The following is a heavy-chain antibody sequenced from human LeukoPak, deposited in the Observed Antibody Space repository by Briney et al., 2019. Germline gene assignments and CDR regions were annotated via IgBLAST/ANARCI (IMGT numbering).Heavy chain of an antibody. CDR3: ARGQGHY. V-gene: IGHV3-7*04. J-gene: IGHJ4*02. CDR1: GVSSSSAW. Sequence: RGAPRLSCAASGVSSSSAWMSWGREALREGVERVAHINDNGGEKSYVDSVRGGFTISRDNTKNSLYLQMYSLTDEETAVYYCARGQGHYWGQGILVTVSS. CDR2: INDNGGEK.